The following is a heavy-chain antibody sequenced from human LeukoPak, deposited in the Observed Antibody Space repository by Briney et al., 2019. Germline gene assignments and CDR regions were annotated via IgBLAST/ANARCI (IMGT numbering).Heavy chain of an antibody. J-gene: IGHJ4*02. CDR3: ARQLDHYDNTYYFDY. V-gene: IGHV4-34*01. D-gene: IGHD3-16*01. Sequence: PSETLSLTCGVYGGSFSGDYWSWVRQPPGKGLEWIGEINHSGSASYNPSLKSRVTISVDTSKIQFSLKFSSVTATDTAVYYCARQLDHYDNTYYFDYWGQGTLVTVSS. CDR2: INHSGSA. CDR1: GGSFSGDY.